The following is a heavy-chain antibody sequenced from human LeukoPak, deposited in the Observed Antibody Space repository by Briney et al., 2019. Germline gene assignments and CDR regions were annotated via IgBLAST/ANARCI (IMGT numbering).Heavy chain of an antibody. CDR3: ATAGNYRFDY. J-gene: IGHJ4*02. Sequence: PGGSLRLSCVVSVFTFSSLWMHWVRQAPGQGLVWVSRINTDGTTTNYADSVKGRFTISRDNAKNTLYLQMNSLRADDTAVYYCATAGNYRFDYWGQGTLVTVSS. V-gene: IGHV3-74*01. CDR2: INTDGTTT. D-gene: IGHD5-24*01. CDR1: VFTFSSLW.